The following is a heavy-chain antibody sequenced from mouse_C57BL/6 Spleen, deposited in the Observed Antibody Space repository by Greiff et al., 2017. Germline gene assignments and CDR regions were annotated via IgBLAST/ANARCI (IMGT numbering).Heavy chain of an antibody. CDR1: GFTFSDYG. D-gene: IGHD2-4*01. CDR2: ISSGSSTI. Sequence: EVKLVESGGGLVKPGGSLKLSCAASGFTFSDYGMHWVRQAPEKGLEWVAYISSGSSTIYYADTVKGRFTISRDNAKNTLFLQMTSLRSEDTAMYGCARDYDYEFAYWGQGTLVTVSA. CDR3: ARDYDYEFAY. V-gene: IGHV5-17*01. J-gene: IGHJ3*01.